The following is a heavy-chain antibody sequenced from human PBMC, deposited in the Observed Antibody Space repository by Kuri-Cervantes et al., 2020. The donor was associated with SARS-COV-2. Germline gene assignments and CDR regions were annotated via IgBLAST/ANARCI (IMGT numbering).Heavy chain of an antibody. V-gene: IGHV3-30-3*01. CDR3: ARGWEPQDY. D-gene: IGHD1-26*01. CDR1: GFTFSSYA. CDR2: ISYDGSNK. J-gene: IGHJ4*02. Sequence: LSLTCAASGFTFSSYAMHWVRQAPGKGLEWVAVISYDGSNKYYADSVKGRFTISRDNAKNSLYLQMNSLRAEDTAVYYCARGWEPQDYWGQGTLVTVSS.